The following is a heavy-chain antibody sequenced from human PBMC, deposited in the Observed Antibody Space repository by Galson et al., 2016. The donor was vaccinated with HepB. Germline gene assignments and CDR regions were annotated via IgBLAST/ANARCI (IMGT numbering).Heavy chain of an antibody. J-gene: IGHJ4*02. CDR1: GFTSSSYS. Sequence: SLTLSCAASGFTSSSYSMNWVRQAPRKGLERVSSISSSSSYIYYADSVKGRFTISRDNAKNSLYLQMNSLRAEDTAVYYCARGDIVGAIFDYWGQGTLVTVSS. V-gene: IGHV3-21*01. D-gene: IGHD1-26*01. CDR2: ISSSSSYI. CDR3: ARGDIVGAIFDY.